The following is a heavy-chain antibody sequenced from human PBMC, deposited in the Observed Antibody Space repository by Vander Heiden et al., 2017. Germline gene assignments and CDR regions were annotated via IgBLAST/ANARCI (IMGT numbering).Heavy chain of an antibody. CDR1: GYTFTGYY. J-gene: IGHJ4*02. Sequence: QVQLVQSGAEVKKPGASVKVSCKASGYTFTGYYMHWVRQAPGQGLEWMGWINPNSGGTNYAQKFQGWVTMTRDTSISTAYMELSRLRSDDTAVYYCARSELVAGLPYYFDYWGQGTLVTVSS. V-gene: IGHV1-2*04. CDR2: INPNSGGT. D-gene: IGHD6-19*01. CDR3: ARSELVAGLPYYFDY.